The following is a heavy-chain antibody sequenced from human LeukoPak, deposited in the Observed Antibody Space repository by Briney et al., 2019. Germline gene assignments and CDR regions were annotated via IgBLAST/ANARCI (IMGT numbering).Heavy chain of an antibody. CDR2: IYTSGST. V-gene: IGHV4-4*07. CDR3: ARSLLGGYCSSTSCYQNWFDP. D-gene: IGHD2-2*01. J-gene: IGHJ5*02. CDR1: GGSISSYY. Sequence: SETLSLTCTVSGGSISSYYWSWIRQPAGKGLEWIGRIYTSGSTNYNPSLKSRVTMSVDTSKNQFSLKLSSVTAADTAVHYCARSLLGGYCSSTSCYQNWFDPWGQGTLVTVSS.